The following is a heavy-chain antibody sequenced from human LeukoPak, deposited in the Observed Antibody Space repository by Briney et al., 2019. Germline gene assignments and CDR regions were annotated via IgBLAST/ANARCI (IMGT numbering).Heavy chain of an antibody. CDR1: GFTFSSYS. V-gene: IGHV3-21*01. CDR2: ISSSSSYI. J-gene: IGHJ5*02. CDR3: ARSYSSGWYPNWFGP. Sequence: GGSLRLSCAASGFTFSSYSMNWVRQAPGKGLEWVSSISSSSSYIYYADSVKGRFTISRDNAKNSLYLQMNSLRAEDTAVYYCARSYSSGWYPNWFGPWGQGTLVTVSS. D-gene: IGHD6-19*01.